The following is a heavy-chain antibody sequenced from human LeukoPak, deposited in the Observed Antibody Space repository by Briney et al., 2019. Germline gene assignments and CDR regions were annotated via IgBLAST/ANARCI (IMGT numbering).Heavy chain of an antibody. CDR1: GGSVNGSY. V-gene: IGHV4-59*02. D-gene: IGHD1-7*01. CDR2: IHYSGLT. CDR3: ARDPPEDEWNSLDS. J-gene: IGHJ4*02. Sequence: KPSETLSLTFTVSGGSVNGSYWNWIRQAPGKGLEWIGFIHYSGLTVYSPSLQSRVSMSVDTSRNQFSLDLSSVTAADTALYYCARDPPEDEWNSLDSWGQGILVTVSS.